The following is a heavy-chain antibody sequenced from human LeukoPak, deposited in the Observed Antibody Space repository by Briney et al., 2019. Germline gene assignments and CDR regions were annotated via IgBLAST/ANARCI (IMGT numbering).Heavy chain of an antibody. CDR1: GYTFTGYY. D-gene: IGHD6-13*01. V-gene: IGHV1-2*02. CDR2: INPNSGGT. J-gene: IGHJ4*02. CDR3: ARSSTLGNYFDY. Sequence: GASVKVSCKASGYTFTGYYMHWVRQAPGQGLEWMGWINPNSGGTNYAQKLQGRVTMTRDTSISTAYMELSRLRSEDTAVYYCARSSTLGNYFDYWGQGTLVTVSS.